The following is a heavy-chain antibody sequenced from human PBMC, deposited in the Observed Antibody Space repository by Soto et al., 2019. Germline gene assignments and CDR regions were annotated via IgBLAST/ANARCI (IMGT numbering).Heavy chain of an antibody. CDR3: ARGGEENGIAAAGTYYMDV. Sequence: EVQLVESGGGLVQPGGSLRLSCAASGFTFSISWMSWVRQAPGKGLEWVANIKQDGREKYYVDSVKGRFTISRDNAKNSLYLQMNSLRAEDTAVYYCARGGEENGIAAAGTYYMDVWGKGTTVTVSS. V-gene: IGHV3-7*01. CDR2: IKQDGREK. CDR1: GFTFSISW. D-gene: IGHD6-13*01. J-gene: IGHJ6*03.